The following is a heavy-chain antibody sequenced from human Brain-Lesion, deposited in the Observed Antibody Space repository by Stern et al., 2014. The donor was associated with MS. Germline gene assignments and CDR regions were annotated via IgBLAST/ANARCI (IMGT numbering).Heavy chain of an antibody. V-gene: IGHV4-4*02. CDR1: GGSISSSNW. J-gene: IGHJ4*02. CDR2: SDHSGST. Sequence: QVQLQESGPGLVKPSGTLSLTCVVSGGSISSSNWWSWVRQSPGKGLEWIGESDHSGSTIYNPSLKSRVTVSVDKSKNSFSLNLRSVPAADTAVYFCARFPASRPHVFDSWGQGTLVTVSS. CDR3: ARFPASRPHVFDS. D-gene: IGHD6-13*01.